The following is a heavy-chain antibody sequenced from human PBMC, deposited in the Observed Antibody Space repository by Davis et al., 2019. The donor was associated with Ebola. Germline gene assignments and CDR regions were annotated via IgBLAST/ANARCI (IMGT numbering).Heavy chain of an antibody. Sequence: GESLKISCAASGFTFSNAWMSWVRQAPGKGLEWVGRIKSKTDGGTTDYAAPVKGRFTISRDDSKNTLYLQMNSLKTEDTAVYYCTTSPMATSYYYYGMDVWGQGTTVTVSS. V-gene: IGHV3-15*01. J-gene: IGHJ6*02. D-gene: IGHD3-10*01. CDR1: GFTFSNAW. CDR3: TTSPMATSYYYYGMDV. CDR2: IKSKTDGGTT.